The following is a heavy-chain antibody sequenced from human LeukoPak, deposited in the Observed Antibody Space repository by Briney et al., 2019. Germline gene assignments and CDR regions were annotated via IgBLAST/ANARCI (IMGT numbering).Heavy chain of an antibody. Sequence: GGSLRLSCAASGFIFSSYAMNWVRQAPGKGLEWVSAISDSGSNTYYADSVKGRFSISRDNSKNTLYLHMNSLRAEDTAVYYCAKDGDPTVTTDFDYWGQGTLVTVSS. CDR1: GFIFSSYA. V-gene: IGHV3-23*01. J-gene: IGHJ4*02. CDR2: ISDSGSNT. D-gene: IGHD4-17*01. CDR3: AKDGDPTVTTDFDY.